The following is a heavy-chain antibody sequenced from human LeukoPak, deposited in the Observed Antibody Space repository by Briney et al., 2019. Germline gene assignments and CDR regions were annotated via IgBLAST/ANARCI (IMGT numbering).Heavy chain of an antibody. CDR1: GYTFTAYY. Sequence: ASVKVSSKASGYTFTAYYMHWVRQAPGQGLEWMGWINPNSGGTNYAQKFQGRVTMTRDTSLSTAYMELSRLGSDDTAVYYCARNYYGSGNYYLGGYWGQGTLVTVSS. V-gene: IGHV1-2*02. J-gene: IGHJ4*02. D-gene: IGHD3-10*01. CDR3: ARNYYGSGNYYLGGY. CDR2: INPNSGGT.